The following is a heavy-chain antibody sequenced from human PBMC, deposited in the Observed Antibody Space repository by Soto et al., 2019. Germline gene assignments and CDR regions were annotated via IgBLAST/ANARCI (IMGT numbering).Heavy chain of an antibody. CDR2: LYTEGTT. V-gene: IGHV3-53*01. CDR3: VRPRPSGENYGMDV. CDR1: GLTVSHHY. D-gene: IGHD3-16*01. J-gene: IGHJ6*02. Sequence: EVQLVESGGGLIQPGGSLRLSCVASGLTVSHHYMAWVRQAPEMGLEWVSILYTEGTTYYADSVKGRFTISRDSSKNTLFLQMDSVRAEDTAVYYCVRPRPSGENYGMDVWGQGTTVTVSS.